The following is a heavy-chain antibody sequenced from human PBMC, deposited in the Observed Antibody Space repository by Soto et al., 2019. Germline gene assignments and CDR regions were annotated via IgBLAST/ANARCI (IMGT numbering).Heavy chain of an antibody. CDR2: IKSKTDGGAT. CDR1: GFTFSNTW. V-gene: IGHV3-15*01. J-gene: IGHJ4*02. D-gene: IGHD4-4*01. Sequence: PGGSLRLSCAASGFTFSNTWMNWVRQAPGTGPEWVGRIKSKTDGGATDYAAPVKGRFTISRDDSKNTLYLQMNSLKSEDTAVYYXTADXAVXXTXIDYXGXXTLVTXSS. CDR3: TADXAVXXTXIDY.